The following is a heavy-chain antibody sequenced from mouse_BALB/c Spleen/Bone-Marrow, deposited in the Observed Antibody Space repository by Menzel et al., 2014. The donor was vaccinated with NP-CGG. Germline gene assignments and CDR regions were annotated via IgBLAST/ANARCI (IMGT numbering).Heavy chain of an antibody. D-gene: IGHD2-1*01. CDR2: ISNLAYSI. V-gene: IGHV5-15*02. CDR3: ATIYYGNSYAMDY. CDR1: GFTFSDYG. Sequence: EVQRVESGGGLVQPRGSRKLSCAASGFTFSDYGMAWVRQAPGKGPEWVAFISNLAYSIYYADTVTGRFTISRENAKNTLYLEMSSLRSEDTAMYYCATIYYGNSYAMDYWGQGTSVTVSS. J-gene: IGHJ4*01.